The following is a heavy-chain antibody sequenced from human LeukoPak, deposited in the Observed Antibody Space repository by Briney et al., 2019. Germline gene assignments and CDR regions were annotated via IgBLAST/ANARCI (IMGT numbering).Heavy chain of an antibody. CDR1: GGSFSGYY. Sequence: KSSETLSLTCAVYGGSFSGYYWSWIRQPPGKGLEWIGEINHSGSTNYNPSLKSRVTISVDTSKNQFSLKLSSVTAADTAVYYCARGYYYDSSGLDYWGQGTLVTVSS. CDR3: ARGYYYDSSGLDY. J-gene: IGHJ4*02. D-gene: IGHD3-22*01. V-gene: IGHV4-34*01. CDR2: INHSGST.